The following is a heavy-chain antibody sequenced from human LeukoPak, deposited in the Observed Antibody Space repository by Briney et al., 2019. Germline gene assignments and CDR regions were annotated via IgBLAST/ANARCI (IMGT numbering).Heavy chain of an antibody. CDR3: ARGGRGYSYKLTLLVAGIGY. CDR2: XPXSGGT. D-gene: IGHD5-18*01. V-gene: IGHV1-2*02. J-gene: IGHJ4*02. Sequence: XPXSGGTNYAQKFQGRVTMTRDTSISTAYMELSRLRSDDTAVYYCARGGRGYSYKLTLLVAGIGYWGQGTLVTVFS.